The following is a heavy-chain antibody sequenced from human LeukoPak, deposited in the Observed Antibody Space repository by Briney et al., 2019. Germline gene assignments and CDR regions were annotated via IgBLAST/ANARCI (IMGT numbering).Heavy chain of an antibody. D-gene: IGHD6-19*01. CDR1: GASVSSASY. J-gene: IGHJ4*02. CDR2: IYNGVNT. V-gene: IGHV4-61*03. CDR3: ARDGGQGSGWSTIDY. Sequence: SETLSLTCTVSGASVSSASYWTWIRQPPGKGVEWIAHIYNGVNTNYNPSLTSRLTLSIDASKNHFSLKLTSVTAADTGVYYCARDGGQGSGWSTIDYWGQGTLVTVSS.